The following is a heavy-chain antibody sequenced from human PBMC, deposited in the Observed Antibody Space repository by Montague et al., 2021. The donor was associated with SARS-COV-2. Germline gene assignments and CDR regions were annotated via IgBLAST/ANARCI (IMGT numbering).Heavy chain of an antibody. CDR3: ARYITGSGNAFDI. J-gene: IGHJ3*02. V-gene: IGHV4-39*01. Sequence: SETLSLTCTVSGGSVSSSSYYWGWIRQPPGKGLEWIGSIYYTGSTYYNPSLKSRVTISVDTSKNQFSLKLSSVTAADTAVYYCARYITGSGNAFDIWGQGTIVTVSS. CDR1: GGSVSSSSYY. CDR2: IYYTGST. D-gene: IGHD3-10*01.